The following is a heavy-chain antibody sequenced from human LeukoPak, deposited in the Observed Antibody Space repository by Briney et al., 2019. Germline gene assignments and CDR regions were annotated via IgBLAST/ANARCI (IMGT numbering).Heavy chain of an antibody. V-gene: IGHV4-59*01. CDR3: ARDSAYYDSSGYYEYYFDY. Sequence: KPSETLSLICTVSGGSISSYYWSWIRQPPGKGLEWIGYIYYSGSTNYNPSLKSRVTISVDTSKNQFSLKLSSVTAADTAVYYCARDSAYYDSSGYYEYYFDYWGQGTLVTVSS. J-gene: IGHJ4*02. CDR2: IYYSGST. D-gene: IGHD3-22*01. CDR1: GGSISSYY.